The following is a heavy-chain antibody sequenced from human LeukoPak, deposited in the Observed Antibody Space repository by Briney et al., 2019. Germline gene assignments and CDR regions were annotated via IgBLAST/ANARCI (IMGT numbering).Heavy chain of an antibody. CDR1: GFTYSNYW. D-gene: IGHD6-13*01. V-gene: IGHV3-7*01. CDR2: IKEDGSEK. J-gene: IGHJ4*02. Sequence: GGSLRLSCAASGFTYSNYWMSWVRQAPGKGLEWVANIKEDGSEKYCVDSVKGRFTISRDNARNSLYLQMNSLRAENTAVYYCASGRQLGYWGQGTLVTVSS. CDR3: ASGRQLGY.